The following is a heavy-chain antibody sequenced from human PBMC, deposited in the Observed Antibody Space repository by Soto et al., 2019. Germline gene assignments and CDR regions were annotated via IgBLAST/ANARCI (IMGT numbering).Heavy chain of an antibody. CDR1: VFTCTSYG. V-gene: IGHV3-33*01. Sequence: GALRLSGEASVFTCTSYGMHWVRQAPGRGLEWVAVVWYGGDIKYFADSVKGRSTIYTDNSKNMVYLQMNSLRAEDTAVYYCARGGHSTSWYRLEAYFFDSWGEGTLVTVSS. D-gene: IGHD6-13*01. CDR2: VWYGGDIK. J-gene: IGHJ4*02. CDR3: ARGGHSTSWYRLEAYFFDS.